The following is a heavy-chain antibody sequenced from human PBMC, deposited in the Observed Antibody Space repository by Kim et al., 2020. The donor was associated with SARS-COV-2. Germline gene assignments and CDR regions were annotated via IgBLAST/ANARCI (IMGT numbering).Heavy chain of an antibody. V-gene: IGHV3-9*01. CDR1: GFTFDDYA. D-gene: IGHD6-13*01. CDR2: ISWNSGSI. J-gene: IGHJ4*02. Sequence: GGSLRLSCAASGFTFDDYAMHWVRQAPGKGLEWVSGISWNSGSIGYADSVKGRFTISRDNAKNSLYLQMNSLRAEDTALYYCAKDISSYQQLVFDYWGQGTRVTVSS. CDR3: AKDISSYQQLVFDY.